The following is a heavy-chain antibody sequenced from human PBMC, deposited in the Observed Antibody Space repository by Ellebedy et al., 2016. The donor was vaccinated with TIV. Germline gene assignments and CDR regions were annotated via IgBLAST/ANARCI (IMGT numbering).Heavy chain of an antibody. CDR1: GFTFSIYG. Sequence: GGSLRLXCAASGFTFSIYGMPWVRQVPGKGLEWVAVISFDGSNIYYADSVKGRFTISRDNSKNTLYLQMNSLTTEDTAVYFCAKKTPGEVIAAPESWGQGTLVTVSS. V-gene: IGHV3-30*18. CDR2: ISFDGSNI. J-gene: IGHJ5*02. D-gene: IGHD3-16*02. CDR3: AKKTPGEVIAAPES.